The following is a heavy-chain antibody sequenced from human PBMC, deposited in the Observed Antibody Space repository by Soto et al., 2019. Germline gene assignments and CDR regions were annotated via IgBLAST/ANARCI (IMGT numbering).Heavy chain of an antibody. Sequence: QVQLVQSGAEVKKPGSSVKVSCKASGGTFSSYAISWVRQAPGQGLEWVGGILPIFGTANYAQKFQGRVAITADKSTSTAYMELSSLRSEDRAVYYCAGRYYDYVWWSCDPIDYWAQGTLVTVSS. J-gene: IGHJ4*02. D-gene: IGHD3-16*01. CDR2: ILPIFGTA. CDR3: AGRYYDYVWWSCDPIDY. CDR1: GGTFSSYA. V-gene: IGHV1-69*06.